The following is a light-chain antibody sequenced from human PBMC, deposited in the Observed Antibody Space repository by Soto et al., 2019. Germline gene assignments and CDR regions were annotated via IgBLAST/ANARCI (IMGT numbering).Light chain of an antibody. CDR1: QSISSW. J-gene: IGKJ1*01. Sequence: DIQMTQSPSTLSASVGDRVTITCRASQSISSWLAWYQQKPGKAPKLLIYKASSLESGVPSRFSGSGSGTEFTLTISSLQPDDFATYYFQQYNSYGGTFGQGTKVEIK. CDR2: KAS. V-gene: IGKV1-5*03. CDR3: QQYNSYGGT.